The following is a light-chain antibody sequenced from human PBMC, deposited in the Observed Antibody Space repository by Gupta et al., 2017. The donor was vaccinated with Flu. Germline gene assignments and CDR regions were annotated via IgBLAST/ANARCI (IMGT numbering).Light chain of an antibody. J-gene: IGLJ1*01. CDR2: GNS. CDR3: HSYASSLGYV. CDR1: SSNIGAGYY. Sequence: QSALTQPPSASGAPGKRGTISCTGSSSNIGAGYYVHWYQQLPGKAPKPLIYGNSNRPSGVPDRFSGSKSGNSASLAITGLQAEDEADYYCHSYASSLGYVFGTGTKVTVL. V-gene: IGLV1-40*01.